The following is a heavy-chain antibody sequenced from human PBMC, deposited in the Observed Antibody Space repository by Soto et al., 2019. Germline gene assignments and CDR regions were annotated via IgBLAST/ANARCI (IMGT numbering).Heavy chain of an antibody. D-gene: IGHD6-19*01. J-gene: IGHJ3*01. V-gene: IGHV3-21*01. CDR3: STSGSGWYGVDFDV. Sequence: LRLSCAASGFSFNSYTMNWLRQAPGKGLEWVSSISSSGSFTDYADSVRGRFTISRDNAKNSLYLQMTSLSAEDTAVYYCSTSGSGWYGVDFDVWGQGTKVTVS. CDR2: ISSSGSFT. CDR1: GFSFNSYT.